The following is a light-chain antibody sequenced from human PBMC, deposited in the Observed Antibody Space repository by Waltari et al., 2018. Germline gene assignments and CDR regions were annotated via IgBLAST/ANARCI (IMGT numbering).Light chain of an antibody. Sequence: QSALTQPTSVSGSPGHSITIPCTRTIRDFGVYNYVSWYQQYPGKVPQRLIYDVSDRPSGVSSRFSGSKSGNTASLTISGLQADDEADYYCNSYTGSSSWVFGGGTKVTVL. V-gene: IGLV2-14*01. J-gene: IGLJ3*02. CDR2: DVS. CDR3: NSYTGSSSWV. CDR1: IRDFGVYNY.